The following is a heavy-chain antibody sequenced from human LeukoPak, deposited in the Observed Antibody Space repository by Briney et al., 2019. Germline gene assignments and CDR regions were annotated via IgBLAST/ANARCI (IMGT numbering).Heavy chain of an antibody. CDR2: INHSGST. V-gene: IGHV4-34*01. D-gene: IGHD5-24*01. Sequence: SETLSLTCAVYGGSFSGYYWSWIRQPPGKGLEWIGEINHSGSTNYNPSLKSRVTISVDTSKNQFSLKLSSVTAADTAVYYCARVSVEMATRKDWYFDLWGRGTLVTVSS. J-gene: IGHJ2*01. CDR1: GGSFSGYY. CDR3: ARVSVEMATRKDWYFDL.